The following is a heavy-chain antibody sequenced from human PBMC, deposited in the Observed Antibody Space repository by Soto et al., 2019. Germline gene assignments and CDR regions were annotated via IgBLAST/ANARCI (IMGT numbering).Heavy chain of an antibody. D-gene: IGHD3-10*01. CDR2: IFPDDSDT. J-gene: IGHJ4*02. V-gene: IGHV5-51*01. Sequence: GESLKISCQVSGDSFTSYWTGWVRQMSGKGLECMAMIFPDDSDTRYSPSFQGRVTISVDKSTSTASLQWHSLEASDTAMYYCARLDYGSGTPHFDVWGQGTQVTVSS. CDR3: ARLDYGSGTPHFDV. CDR1: GDSFTSYW.